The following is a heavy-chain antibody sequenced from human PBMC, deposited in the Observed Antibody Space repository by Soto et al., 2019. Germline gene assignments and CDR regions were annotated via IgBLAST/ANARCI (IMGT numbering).Heavy chain of an antibody. CDR2: IIPIFGTA. CDR1: GGTFSSYA. CDR3: ARPGAVAGIRSLVYYYGMDV. V-gene: IGHV1-69*01. Sequence: QVQLVQSGAEVKKPGSSVKVSCKASGGTFSSYAISWVRQAPGQGLEWMGGIIPIFGTANYAQKFQGRVTITADESTSTAYMELSSLRSEDTAVYYCARPGAVAGIRSLVYYYGMDVWGQGTTVTVSS. D-gene: IGHD6-19*01. J-gene: IGHJ6*02.